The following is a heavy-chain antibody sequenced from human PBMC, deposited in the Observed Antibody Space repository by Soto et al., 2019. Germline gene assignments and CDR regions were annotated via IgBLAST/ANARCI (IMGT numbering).Heavy chain of an antibody. J-gene: IGHJ6*02. CDR3: ARPGSGSYSGMDV. Sequence: GGSLRLSCAASGVTFSSYWMSWVRQAPGKGLEWVANIKQDGSEKYYVDSVKGRFTISRDNAKNSLYLQMNSLRDEDTAVYYCARPGSGSYSGMDVWGQGTTVTVSS. D-gene: IGHD3-10*01. CDR1: GVTFSSYW. V-gene: IGHV3-7*02. CDR2: IKQDGSEK.